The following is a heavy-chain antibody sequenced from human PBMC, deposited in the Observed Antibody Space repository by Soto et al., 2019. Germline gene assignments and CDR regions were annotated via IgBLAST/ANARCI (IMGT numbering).Heavy chain of an antibody. CDR1: GGTFSSNT. V-gene: IGHV1-69*01. D-gene: IGHD2-15*01. CDR3: ATAGLRGASPGLGGLP. CDR2: IIPMFGST. J-gene: IGHJ5*02. Sequence: QEQLVQSGAEVKKPGSSVKVSCKASGGTFSSNTVNWVRQAPGQGLEWVGAIIPMFGSTTYSQKFQGRVTLTADVSTSTAYMEVYGLRSEDTAVYYCATAGLRGASPGLGGLPWGRGTLVTVS.